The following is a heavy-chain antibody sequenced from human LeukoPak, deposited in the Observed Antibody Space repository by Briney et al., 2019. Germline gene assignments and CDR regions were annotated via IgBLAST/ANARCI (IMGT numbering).Heavy chain of an antibody. CDR2: IIPILGIA. D-gene: IGHD3-3*01. CDR1: GGTFSSYT. V-gene: IGHV1-69*02. Sequence: SVKVSCKASGGTFSSYTISWVRQAPGQGLEWMGRIIPILGIANYAQKFQGSVTITADKSTSTAYMELSSLRSEDTAVYYCARTIPYYYYYMDVWGKGTTVTVSS. J-gene: IGHJ6*03. CDR3: ARTIPYYYYYMDV.